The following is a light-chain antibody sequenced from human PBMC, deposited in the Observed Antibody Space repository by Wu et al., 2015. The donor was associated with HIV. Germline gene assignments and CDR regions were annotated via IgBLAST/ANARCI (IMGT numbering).Light chain of an antibody. CDR3: QQHNNVLYT. V-gene: IGKV1-33*01. J-gene: IGKJ2*01. CDR1: RDTNNH. CDR2: DTS. Sequence: DIQMTQSPSSLSVSVGDRVTITCQASRDTNNHLNWYQQKPGKAPKLLIHDTSNLATEVPSRFSGSESGTDYTLTISSLQPEDIATYYCQQHNNVLYTFGQGTKLEIK.